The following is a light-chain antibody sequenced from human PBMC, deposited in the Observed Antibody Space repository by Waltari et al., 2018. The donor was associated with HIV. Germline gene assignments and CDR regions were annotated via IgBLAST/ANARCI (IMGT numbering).Light chain of an antibody. V-gene: IGLV3-21*01. CDR3: HVWDSTSDHPV. CDR1: HIGSKS. CDR2: DDS. Sequence: SYVLTQPPSVSVAPGKTARITCGGNHIGSKSVHWYQQKPGQAPVLVIYDDSDWPSGIPERISGSNSGNTATLTIRRVEAGDEADYYCHVWDSTSDHPVFGGGTKLTVL. J-gene: IGLJ2*01.